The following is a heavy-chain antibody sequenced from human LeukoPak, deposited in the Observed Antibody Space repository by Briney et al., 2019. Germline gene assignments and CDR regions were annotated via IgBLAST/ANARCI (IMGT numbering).Heavy chain of an antibody. CDR3: ARAGVRLSCGRDCYSDYFDY. J-gene: IGHJ4*02. D-gene: IGHD2-21*02. V-gene: IGHV4-34*01. CDR1: GGSFSGYY. CDR2: MNPSGST. Sequence: PSETLSLTCAVYGGSFSGYYWTWIRQTPEKGLEWIGEMNPSGSTNYNPSLKSRVTISVDTSKNQFFLKLSSVTVADTAVYYCARAGVRLSCGRDCYSDYFDYWGQGILVTVSS.